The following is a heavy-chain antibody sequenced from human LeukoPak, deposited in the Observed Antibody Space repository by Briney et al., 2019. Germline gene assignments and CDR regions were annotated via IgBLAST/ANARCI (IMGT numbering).Heavy chain of an antibody. Sequence: GGSLRLSCAASGFTFSSNYMSWVRQAPGKGLEWVSVIYSGGSTYYADSVKGRFTISRDNSKNTLYLQMNSLRAEDTAVYYCAREYYYDSSGYYLFDYWGQGTLVTVSS. J-gene: IGHJ4*02. CDR3: AREYYYDSSGYYLFDY. V-gene: IGHV3-53*01. CDR1: GFTFSSNY. D-gene: IGHD3-22*01. CDR2: IYSGGST.